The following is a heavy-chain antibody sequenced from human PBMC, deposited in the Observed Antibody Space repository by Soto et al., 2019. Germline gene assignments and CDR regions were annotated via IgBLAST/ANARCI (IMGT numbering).Heavy chain of an antibody. Sequence: GSRRLSCVAPDFSFTHHAMTWVRLPPGKRLQWVAALSHDGGNIYYRDSVRGRFTISRDNSKNTLYLQMHSLKAEDTAVYFCAKQMGTWVDTAIDFWGQGTQVPVSS. D-gene: IGHD1-1*01. J-gene: IGHJ4*02. V-gene: IGHV3-23*01. CDR2: LSHDGGNI. CDR1: DFSFTHHA. CDR3: AKQMGTWVDTAIDF.